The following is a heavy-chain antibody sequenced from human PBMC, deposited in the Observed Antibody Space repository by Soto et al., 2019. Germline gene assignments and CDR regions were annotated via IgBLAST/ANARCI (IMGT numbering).Heavy chain of an antibody. CDR2: ISGSGGST. CDR3: AKPRDIVATGGLCRGFDY. CDR1: GFTFSSYA. V-gene: IGHV3-23*01. J-gene: IGHJ4*02. Sequence: EVQLLESGGGLVQPGGSLRLSCAASGFTFSSYAMSWVRQAPGKGLEWVSAISGSGGSTYYADSVKGRFTISRDNSKNALYLQMNRLRAEDTAVYYCAKPRDIVATGGLCRGFDYWGQGTLVTVSS. D-gene: IGHD5-12*01.